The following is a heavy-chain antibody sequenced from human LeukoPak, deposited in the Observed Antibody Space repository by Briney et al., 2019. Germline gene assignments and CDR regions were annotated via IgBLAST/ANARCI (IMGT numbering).Heavy chain of an antibody. CDR2: IIPIFGTA. Sequence: ASVTVSCKASGGTFSSYAISWVRQAPGQGLEWMGGIIPIFGTANYAQKFQGRVTITADESTSTAYMELSSLRSEDTAVYYCARDGIAAKPRHNWFDPWGQGTLVTVSS. D-gene: IGHD2-15*01. V-gene: IGHV1-69*13. CDR1: GGTFSSYA. J-gene: IGHJ5*02. CDR3: ARDGIAAKPRHNWFDP.